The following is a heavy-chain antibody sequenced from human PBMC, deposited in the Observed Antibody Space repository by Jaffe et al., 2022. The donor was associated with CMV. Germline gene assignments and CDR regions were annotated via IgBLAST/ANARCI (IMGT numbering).Heavy chain of an antibody. Sequence: QVQLVESGGGVVQPGRSLRLSCAASGFTFSSYGMHWVRQAPGKGLEWVAVIWYDGSNKYYADSVKGRFTISRDNSKNTLYLQMNSLRAEDTAVYYCARDLARFGFGELILDYWGQGTLVTVSS. CDR1: GFTFSSYG. CDR2: IWYDGSNK. CDR3: ARDLARFGFGELILDY. V-gene: IGHV3-33*08. J-gene: IGHJ4*02. D-gene: IGHD3-10*01.